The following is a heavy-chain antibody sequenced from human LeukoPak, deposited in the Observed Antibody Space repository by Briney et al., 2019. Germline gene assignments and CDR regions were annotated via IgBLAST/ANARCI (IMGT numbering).Heavy chain of an antibody. CDR2: ISGSGGST. D-gene: IGHD3-10*01. J-gene: IGHJ5*02. CDR1: GFTFSSYA. V-gene: IGHV3-23*01. CDR3: AKDRNYGSGSSWFDP. Sequence: PGGSLRLSCAASGFTFSSYAMSWVRQAPGKGLEWVPDISGSGGSTYYADSVKGRFTISRDNSKNTLYLQMNRLRAEDTAVYYCAKDRNYGSGSSWFDPWGQGTLVTVSS.